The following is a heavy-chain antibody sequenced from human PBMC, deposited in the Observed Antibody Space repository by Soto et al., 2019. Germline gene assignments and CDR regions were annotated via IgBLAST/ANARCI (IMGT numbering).Heavy chain of an antibody. CDR3: ATQKTAVEVYP. CDR1: GFTFSSYS. Sequence: GGSLRLSCAASGFTFSSYSMNWVRQAPGKGLEWVSAISGSGGSTYYADSVKGRFTISRDNSKNTLYLQMNSLRAEDTAVYYCATQKTAVEVYPWGQENLITVSS. J-gene: IGHJ5*02. D-gene: IGHD6-19*01. CDR2: ISGSGGST. V-gene: IGHV3-23*01.